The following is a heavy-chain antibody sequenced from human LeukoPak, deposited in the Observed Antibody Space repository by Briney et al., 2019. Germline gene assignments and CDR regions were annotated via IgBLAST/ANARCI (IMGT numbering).Heavy chain of an antibody. V-gene: IGHV3-23*01. J-gene: IGHJ6*03. Sequence: GGSLRLSCAASGFIFSSYAMNWGRQAPGKGLEWVSAISGSGDGTYYADSVKGRFTISRDTSKNTLFLQMSSLRAEDTAVYYCAKRGGTYSYYYYMDVWGKGTTVTVSS. CDR3: AKRGGTYSYYYYMDV. CDR2: ISGSGDGT. D-gene: IGHD1-26*01. CDR1: GFIFSSYA.